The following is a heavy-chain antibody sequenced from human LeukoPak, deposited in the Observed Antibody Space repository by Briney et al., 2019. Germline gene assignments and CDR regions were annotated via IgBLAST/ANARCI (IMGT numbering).Heavy chain of an antibody. Sequence: SETLSLTCTVSGGSISGYYWSWIRQPAGKGLEWIGRIFTRGSTNYNPSLKSRVNMSVDTSKNQFSLKLSSMTAADTAVYYCARDSAGDRSFECWGQGTLVTVSS. CDR2: IFTRGST. CDR1: GGSISGYY. CDR3: ARDSAGDRSFEC. J-gene: IGHJ4*02. V-gene: IGHV4-4*07. D-gene: IGHD6-25*01.